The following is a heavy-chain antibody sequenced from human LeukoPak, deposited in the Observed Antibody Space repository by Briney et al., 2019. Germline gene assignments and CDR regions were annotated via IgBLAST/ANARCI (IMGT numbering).Heavy chain of an antibody. J-gene: IGHJ3*01. D-gene: IGHD4-17*01. CDR1: AFSLSKFA. Sequence: AGGTLRLSCAASAFSLSKFALIWVRQAPGKGLEWVSAITANGGYTLYADAVKGRFTVSRDNSKNTLYLQINSLRPEDTAMYYCAKDPNGDYIGAFDFWGQGTMVTVPS. CDR3: AKDPNGDYIGAFDF. V-gene: IGHV3-23*01. CDR2: ITANGGYT.